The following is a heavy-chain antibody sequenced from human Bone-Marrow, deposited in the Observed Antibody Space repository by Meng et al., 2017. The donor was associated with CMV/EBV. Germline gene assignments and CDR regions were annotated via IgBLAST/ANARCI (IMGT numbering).Heavy chain of an antibody. CDR2: ISSSSSYI. CDR1: GFTFSSYS. CDR3: ARDSHDFWSGYYQVYYYGMDV. Sequence: GRSLRLSCAASGFTFSSYSMNWVRQAPGKGLEWVSSISSSSSYIYYADSVKGRSTISRDNAKNSLYLQMNSLRAEDTAVYYCARDSHDFWSGYYQVYYYGMDVWGQGTTITVSS. D-gene: IGHD3-3*01. V-gene: IGHV3-21*01. J-gene: IGHJ6*02.